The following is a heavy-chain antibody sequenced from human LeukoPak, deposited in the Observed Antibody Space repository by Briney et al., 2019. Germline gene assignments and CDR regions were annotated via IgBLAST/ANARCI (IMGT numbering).Heavy chain of an antibody. D-gene: IGHD4-17*01. CDR1: GASISSYY. CDR3: ASYVYGDYYFDY. J-gene: IGHJ4*02. V-gene: IGHV4-59*08. Sequence: SETLSLTCSVSGASISSYYWSWIRQPPGKGLEWIGYIYYSRSTNYNPSLKSRVTISVDTSKSQFSLKLSSVTAADTAVYYCASYVYGDYYFDYWGQGTLVTVSS. CDR2: IYYSRST.